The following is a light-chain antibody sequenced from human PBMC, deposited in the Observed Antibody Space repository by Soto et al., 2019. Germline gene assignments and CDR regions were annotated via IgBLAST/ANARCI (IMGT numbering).Light chain of an antibody. V-gene: IGLV1-47*02. CDR2: ADN. Sequence: QSVLTQSPSASATPGQGVTVSCSGSASNIGTFYVSWYQHLPGTAPKLLIYADNQRPSGVPDRFSGSKSGTSASLAISGLRSGDEADYYCTSWDDNLSAVVFGGGTKVTVL. J-gene: IGLJ2*01. CDR1: ASNIGTFY. CDR3: TSWDDNLSAVV.